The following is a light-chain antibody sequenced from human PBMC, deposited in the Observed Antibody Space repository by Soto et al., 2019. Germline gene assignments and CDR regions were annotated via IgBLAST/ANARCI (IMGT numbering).Light chain of an antibody. J-gene: IGKJ5*01. CDR3: QQYNNWPLA. CDR2: DAS. Sequence: EIVLTQSPGTLSLSPGERATLSCRASQSVSRTYLAWCQQKPGQAPRLLIYDASSRATDIPDRFSGSGSGTEFTLTISSLQSEDFAVYFCQQYNNWPLAFGQGTDWR. CDR1: QSVSRTY. V-gene: IGKV3-20*01.